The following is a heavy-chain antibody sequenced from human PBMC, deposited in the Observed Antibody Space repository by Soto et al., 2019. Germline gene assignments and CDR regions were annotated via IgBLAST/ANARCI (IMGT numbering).Heavy chain of an antibody. CDR3: ARNMYYYDGSGYLVIGGYYFDY. CDR2: IYYSGST. V-gene: IGHV4-59*01. J-gene: IGHJ4*02. D-gene: IGHD3-22*01. Sequence: SETLSLTCTVSGGSISSYYWSWIRQPPGKGLEWIGYIYYSGSTNYNPSLKSRVTISVDTSKNQFSLKLSSVTAADTAVYYCARNMYYYDGSGYLVIGGYYFDYWGQGTLVTVSS. CDR1: GGSISSYY.